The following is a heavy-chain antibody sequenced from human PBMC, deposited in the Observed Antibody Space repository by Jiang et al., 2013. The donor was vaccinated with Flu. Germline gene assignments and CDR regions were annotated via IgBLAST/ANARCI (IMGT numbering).Heavy chain of an antibody. CDR1: GFTFSSYA. CDR2: ISYDGSNK. V-gene: IGHV3-30-3*01. CDR3: ARDPLDGYGGTGYYFDY. J-gene: IGHJ4*02. D-gene: IGHD4-23*01. Sequence: VQLLESGGGVVQPGRSLRLSCAASGFTFSSYAMHWVRQAPGKGLEWVAVISYDGSNKYYADSVKGRFTISRDNSKNTLYLQMNSLRVEDTAVYYCARDPLDGYGGTGYYFDYWGQGTLVTVSS.